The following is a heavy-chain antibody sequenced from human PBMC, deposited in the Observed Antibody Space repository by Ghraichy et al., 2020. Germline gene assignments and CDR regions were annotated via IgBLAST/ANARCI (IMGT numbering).Heavy chain of an antibody. CDR3: AKDQYYDFWSGKAENWFDP. J-gene: IGHJ5*02. V-gene: IGHV3-23*01. CDR1: GFTFSSYA. CDR2: ISGSGGST. D-gene: IGHD3-3*01. Sequence: GGSLRLSCAASGFTFSSYAMSWVRQAPGKGLEWVSAISGSGGSTYYADSVKGRFTISRDNSKNTLYLQMNSLRAEDTAVYYCAKDQYYDFWSGKAENWFDPWGQGTLVTVSS.